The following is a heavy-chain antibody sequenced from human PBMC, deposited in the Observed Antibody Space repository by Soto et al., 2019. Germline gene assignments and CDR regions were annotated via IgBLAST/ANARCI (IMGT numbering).Heavy chain of an antibody. V-gene: IGHV3-23*01. CDR1: XFTVSSYA. D-gene: IGHD3-22*01. J-gene: IGHJ4*02. CDR2: ISGSGGST. CDR3: AKVRADYYDSSGYPFGY. Sequence: GXXXLSFAASXFTVSSYAMGWVRQAPGKXLEWVSGISGSGGSTYYADSVKGRFTISRDNSRNTLYLQMNSLRAEDTAVYYCAKVRADYYDSSGYPFGYWGQGTLVTVSS.